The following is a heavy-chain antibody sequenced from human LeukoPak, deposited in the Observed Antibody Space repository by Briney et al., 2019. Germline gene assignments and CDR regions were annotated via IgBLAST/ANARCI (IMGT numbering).Heavy chain of an antibody. CDR3: ARNKSYGSGRRGWFDP. Sequence: SETLSLTCTVSGGSISSYYWSWIRQPPGKGLEWIGYIYTSGSTNYNPSLKSRVTISVDTSKNQFSLKLSSVTAADTAVYYCARNKSYGSGRRGWFDPWGQGTLVTVSS. CDR2: IYTSGST. CDR1: GGSISSYY. J-gene: IGHJ5*02. V-gene: IGHV4-4*09. D-gene: IGHD3-10*01.